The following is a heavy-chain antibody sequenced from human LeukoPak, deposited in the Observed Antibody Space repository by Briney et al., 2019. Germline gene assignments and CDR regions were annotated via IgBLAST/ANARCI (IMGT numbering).Heavy chain of an antibody. CDR2: IIPIFGTA. D-gene: IGHD3-10*01. CDR1: GGTFNSYA. V-gene: IGHV1-69*01. CDR3: ARVGGFGEPNGDYYFDY. J-gene: IGHJ4*02. Sequence: GSSVKVSCKASGGTFNSYAISWVRQAPRQALEWIRGIIPIFGTANYAQKFQSRVTITADESTSTAYMELSSLRSEDTAVHYCARVGGFGEPNGDYYFDYWGQGTLVTVYS.